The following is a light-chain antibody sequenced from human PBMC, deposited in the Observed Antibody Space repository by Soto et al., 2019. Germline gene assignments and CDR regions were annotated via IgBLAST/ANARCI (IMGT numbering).Light chain of an antibody. V-gene: IGKV3-20*01. Sequence: EIVLTQSPGTLSLSPGERATLSCRASQSVSSSYLAWYRQKPGQAPRLLIFAASTRATGIPDRFSGSGSGANFTLTISRLEPEDFAVYYCQQYGGSPYTFGQGTKLEIK. J-gene: IGKJ2*01. CDR2: AAS. CDR1: QSVSSSY. CDR3: QQYGGSPYT.